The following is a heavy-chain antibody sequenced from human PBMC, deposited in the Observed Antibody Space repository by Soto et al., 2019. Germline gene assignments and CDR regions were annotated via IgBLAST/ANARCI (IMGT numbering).Heavy chain of an antibody. CDR1: GYTFTSYG. V-gene: IGHV1-18*01. CDR2: ISAYNGNT. D-gene: IGHD2-2*01. Sequence: ASVKVSCKASGYTFTSYGISWVRQAPGQGLEWMGWISAYNGNTNYAQKLQGRVTMTTDTSTSTAYMELRSLRSDDTAVYYCARGFGNRRPVVPADYNWFDPWGQGTLVTVSS. J-gene: IGHJ5*02. CDR3: ARGFGNRRPVVPADYNWFDP.